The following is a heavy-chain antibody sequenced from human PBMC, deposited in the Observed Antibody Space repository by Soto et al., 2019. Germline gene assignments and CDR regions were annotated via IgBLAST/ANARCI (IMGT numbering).Heavy chain of an antibody. CDR3: ARGLTIFGVVIGY. D-gene: IGHD3-3*01. CDR2: INSGNGNT. J-gene: IGHJ4*02. CDR1: GYTFTNYV. Sequence: ASVKVSCKTSGYTFTNYVVDWVRQAPGQGLEWMGWINSGNGNTKYSEKFQGRVTITRDTSASTDYMELKSLTSEDTAAYYCARGLTIFGVVIGYWGQGTLVTVSS. V-gene: IGHV1-3*01.